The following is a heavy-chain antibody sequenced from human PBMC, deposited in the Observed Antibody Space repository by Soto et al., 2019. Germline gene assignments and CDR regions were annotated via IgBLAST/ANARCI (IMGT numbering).Heavy chain of an antibody. V-gene: IGHV3-11*01. Sequence: QVQLVESGGGLVKPGGSLRLSCAASGFTFSDYYMSWIRQAPGKGLEWVAYISSSGSTIYYAASVKGRFTISMDNAKNSLYQQMNSLRAEDTAVYYCARQTRAVAGNGWFDPWGQGTLVTVSS. J-gene: IGHJ5*02. CDR2: ISSSGSTI. D-gene: IGHD6-19*01. CDR3: ARQTRAVAGNGWFDP. CDR1: GFTFSDYY.